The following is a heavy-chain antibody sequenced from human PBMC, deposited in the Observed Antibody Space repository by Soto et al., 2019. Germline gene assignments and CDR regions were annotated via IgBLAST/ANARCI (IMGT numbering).Heavy chain of an antibody. D-gene: IGHD3-10*01. Sequence: EVQLVESGGALVQPGGSLRLSCAASGFTFTNYWMAWVRQAPGKGLEWVAHIDQGGGEKYYVDSVKGRFTISRDNAKNSLYLQMNSLRAEVTALYYCARGGNWFDPWGQGTLVTVSS. CDR2: IDQGGGEK. J-gene: IGHJ5*02. CDR3: ARGGNWFDP. V-gene: IGHV3-7*05. CDR1: GFTFTNYW.